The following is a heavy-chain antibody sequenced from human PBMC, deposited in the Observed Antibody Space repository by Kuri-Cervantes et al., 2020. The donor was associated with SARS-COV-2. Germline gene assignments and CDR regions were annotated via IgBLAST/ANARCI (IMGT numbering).Heavy chain of an antibody. Sequence: ETLSLTCAASGFTFSSYSMNWVRQAPGKGLEWVSSISSSSSYIYYADSVKGRFTISRDNAKNSLYLQMNSLRAEDTAVYYCARDRHITIFGVVMGIQSAYYYYYMDVWGKGTTVTVSS. D-gene: IGHD3-3*01. CDR1: GFTFSSYS. CDR3: ARDRHITIFGVVMGIQSAYYYYYMDV. CDR2: ISSSSSYI. J-gene: IGHJ6*03. V-gene: IGHV3-21*01.